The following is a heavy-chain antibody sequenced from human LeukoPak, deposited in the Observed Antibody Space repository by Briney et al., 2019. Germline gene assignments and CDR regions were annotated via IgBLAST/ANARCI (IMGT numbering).Heavy chain of an antibody. CDR3: ARGCSGGSCYSNFDD. Sequence: ASVKVSCKASGHTFTSYDINWVRQATGQGLEWMGWMNPNSGNTGYAQKFQGRVTITRNTSISTAYMELSSLRSEDTAVYYCARGCSGGSCYSNFDDWGQGTLVTVSS. D-gene: IGHD2-15*01. CDR2: MNPNSGNT. CDR1: GHTFTSYD. J-gene: IGHJ4*02. V-gene: IGHV1-8*03.